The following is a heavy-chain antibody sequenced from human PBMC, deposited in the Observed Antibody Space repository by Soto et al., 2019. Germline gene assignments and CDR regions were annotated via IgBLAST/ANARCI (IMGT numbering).Heavy chain of an antibody. D-gene: IGHD3-22*01. J-gene: IGHJ1*01. CDR3: ARGLRDSSGKEACQY. V-gene: IGHV1-8*01. CDR1: GYTFTSYD. Sequence: QVQLVQSGAEVKKPGASVKVSCKASGYTFTSYDINWVRQATGQGLEWMGWINPNSGNTGYAQKFQGRITMTRNTSISTAYMEQSSLRSEDTARYYCARGLRDSSGKEACQYWGQGTLVTVSS. CDR2: INPNSGNT.